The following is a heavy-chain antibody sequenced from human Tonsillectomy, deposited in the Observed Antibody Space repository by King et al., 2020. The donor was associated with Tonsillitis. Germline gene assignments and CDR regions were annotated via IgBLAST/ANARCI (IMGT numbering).Heavy chain of an antibody. CDR3: ARLTLEDERAKSADIVVGPAAMLKGFDY. CDR2: INHGGST. Sequence: VQLQQWGAGLLKPSETLSLTCAVYGGSFSGYYWSWIRQPPGKGLEWIGEINHGGSTNYNPSLKSRVTVSVDTSKNQFSLKLSSVTAADTAVYYCARLTLEDERAKSADIVVGPAAMLKGFDYWGQGILVTVSS. J-gene: IGHJ4*02. D-gene: IGHD2-2*01. V-gene: IGHV4-34*01. CDR1: GGSFSGYY.